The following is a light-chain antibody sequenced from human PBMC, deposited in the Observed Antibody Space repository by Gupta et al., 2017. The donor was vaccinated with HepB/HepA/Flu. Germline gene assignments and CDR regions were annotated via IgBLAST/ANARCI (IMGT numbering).Light chain of an antibody. J-gene: IGKJ4*01. CDR2: GAS. Sequence: EIVLTQSPGTLALCPGERATVSCRARQSVSSSYLAWYQQKPGQAPRLLIYGASSGATGIPDRFSGSGSGTDFTLTISRLEAEDFAVYYCQQYGSSPLLTFGGGTKVEIK. V-gene: IGKV3-20*01. CDR1: QSVSSSY. CDR3: QQYGSSPLLT.